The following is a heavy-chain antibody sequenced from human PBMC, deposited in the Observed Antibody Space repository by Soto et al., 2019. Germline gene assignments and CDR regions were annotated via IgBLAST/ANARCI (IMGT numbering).Heavy chain of an antibody. CDR2: VYRTGGT. CDR1: GASVSSSTYY. V-gene: IGHV4-39*02. D-gene: IGHD3-10*01. J-gene: IGHJ4*02. CDR3: FNGRYGSFDY. Sequence: QLQLQESGPGLVKPWETLSLTCTVSGASVSSSTYYWGWVRQPPGKGLEWIGSVYRTGGTYYSPSLKSRVAISVDPSKKHLSLNLGSVTAADTAVYFCFNGRYGSFDYWGQGTLVTVSS.